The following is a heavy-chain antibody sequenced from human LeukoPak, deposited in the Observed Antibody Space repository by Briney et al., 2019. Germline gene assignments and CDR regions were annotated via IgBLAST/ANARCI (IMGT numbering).Heavy chain of an antibody. CDR3: ATTLGSGWKFDY. V-gene: IGHV3-30*03. CDR2: ISYDGSNK. CDR1: GFTFRNYW. J-gene: IGHJ4*02. D-gene: IGHD6-19*01. Sequence: GGSLRLSCAASGFTFRNYWMHWVRQAPGKGLEWVAVISYDGSNKYADSVKGRFTISRDNSKNTLFLQMNSLRPDDTAVYYCATTLGSGWKFDYWGQGTLVTVSS.